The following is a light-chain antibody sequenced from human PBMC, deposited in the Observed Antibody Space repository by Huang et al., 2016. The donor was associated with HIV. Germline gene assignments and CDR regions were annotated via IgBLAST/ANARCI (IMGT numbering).Light chain of an antibody. J-gene: IGKJ2*01. CDR2: GAS. CDR3: QQYGSSPPT. V-gene: IGKV3-20*01. Sequence: EIVLTQSPGTLSLSPGERATLSCRASQSVTTSYLAWYQQKPGQAPRPLIYGASRGATGRPDRFSGRGSGTDFTLISSRLDPEDSAVYYCQQYGSSPPTFGQGTKLEIK. CDR1: QSVTTSY.